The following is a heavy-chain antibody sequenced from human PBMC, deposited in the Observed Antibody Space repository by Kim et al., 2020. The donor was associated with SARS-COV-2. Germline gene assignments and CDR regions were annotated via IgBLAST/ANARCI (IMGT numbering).Heavy chain of an antibody. Sequence: SETLSLTCAVSGGSISSSNWWSWVRQPPGKGLEWIGEIYHSGSTNYNPSLKSRVTISVDKSKNQFSLKLSSVTAADTAVYYCAKAQKNLYCSSTSCYYGMDVWGQGTTVTVSS. CDR2: IYHSGST. CDR1: GGSISSSNW. V-gene: IGHV4-4*02. J-gene: IGHJ6*02. D-gene: IGHD2-2*01. CDR3: AKAQKNLYCSSTSCYYGMDV.